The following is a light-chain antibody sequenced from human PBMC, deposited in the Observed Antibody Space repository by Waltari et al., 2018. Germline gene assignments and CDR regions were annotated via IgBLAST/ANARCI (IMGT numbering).Light chain of an antibody. V-gene: IGLV2-14*03. J-gene: IGLJ1*01. CDR2: DVT. CDR3: SSYISGVTLYV. Sequence: QSALTQPASVSGSPGQSITISCTGTSSDVGASNYVSWYQQHPGKAPKLMIYDVTKRPSGVSGRFSGSKSGNTASLTISGLQAGDEADYYCSSYISGVTLYVFGTGTKVTVL. CDR1: SSDVGASNY.